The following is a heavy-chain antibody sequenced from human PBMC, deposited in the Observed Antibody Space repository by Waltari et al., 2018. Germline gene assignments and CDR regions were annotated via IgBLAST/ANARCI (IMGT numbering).Heavy chain of an antibody. Sequence: EVQLLESGGGLVQVGGSLRVSCEVSGFNVTSFSMNWVRQAPGKGLEWVSLISTSSKLTHYADSVKGRFIVFRDTAKNSLYLEMSSLRDEDTAVYYCATSGDTAPLGRWGQGTQVTVSS. CDR3: ATSGDTAPLGR. J-gene: IGHJ4*02. CDR1: GFNVTSFS. D-gene: IGHD3-16*01. V-gene: IGHV3-48*02. CDR2: ISTSSKLT.